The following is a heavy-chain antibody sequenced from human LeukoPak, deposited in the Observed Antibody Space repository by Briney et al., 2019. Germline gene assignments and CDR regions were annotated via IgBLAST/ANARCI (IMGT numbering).Heavy chain of an antibody. Sequence: GGSLRLSCAASGFSFDDNAMYWVRQAPGKGLEWVSLISGDGATTYYADSVKGRFTISRDNSKNTLYLQMNSLRAEDTAVYYCAKDQRGLMVYATVDYWGQGTLVTVSS. J-gene: IGHJ4*02. D-gene: IGHD2-8*01. CDR2: ISGDGATT. V-gene: IGHV3-43*02. CDR3: AKDQRGLMVYATVDY. CDR1: GFSFDDNA.